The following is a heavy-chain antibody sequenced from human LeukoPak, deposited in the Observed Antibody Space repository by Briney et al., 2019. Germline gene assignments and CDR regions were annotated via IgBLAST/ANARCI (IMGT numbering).Heavy chain of an antibody. CDR2: IYSGGST. D-gene: IGHD5-18*01. Sequence: GGSLRLSCAASGFTVSSNYMSWVRQAPGKGLEWVSVIYSGGSTYYADSVKGRFTISRDNSENTLYLQMNSLRAEDTAVYYCASASGGYSYGDYYFDYWGQGTLVTVSS. J-gene: IGHJ4*02. CDR1: GFTVSSNY. V-gene: IGHV3-53*01. CDR3: ASASGGYSYGDYYFDY.